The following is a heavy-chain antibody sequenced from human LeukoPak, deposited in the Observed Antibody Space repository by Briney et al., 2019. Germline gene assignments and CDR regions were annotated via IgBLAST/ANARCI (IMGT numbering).Heavy chain of an antibody. D-gene: IGHD6-6*01. CDR1: AGSISSSSYY. Sequence: SETLSLTCTVSAGSISSSSYYWDWIRQPPGKGLEWIGSIYYSGSTYYNPSLKSRVTMSVDTSKNQFSLKLSSVTAADTAVYYCARHRSSSRQPQGENKYFDYWGQGTLVTVSS. CDR3: ARHRSSSRQPQGENKYFDY. J-gene: IGHJ4*02. V-gene: IGHV4-39*01. CDR2: IYYSGST.